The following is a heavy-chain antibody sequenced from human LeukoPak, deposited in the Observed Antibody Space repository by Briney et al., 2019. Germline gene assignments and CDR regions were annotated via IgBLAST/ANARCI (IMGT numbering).Heavy chain of an antibody. Sequence: GGSLRLSCAASGFSFSNYVMTWVRQAPGKGLEWVSAISGNGGSTYYADSVKGRFTISRDNSRNTLYLQMNSLRVEDTAVYYCAKDLQNLEWLSGAFDIWGQGTMVTVSS. CDR1: GFSFSNYV. J-gene: IGHJ3*02. V-gene: IGHV3-23*01. CDR2: ISGNGGST. CDR3: AKDLQNLEWLSGAFDI. D-gene: IGHD3-3*01.